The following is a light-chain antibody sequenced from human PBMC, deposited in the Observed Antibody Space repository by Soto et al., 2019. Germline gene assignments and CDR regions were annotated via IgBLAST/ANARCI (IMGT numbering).Light chain of an antibody. V-gene: IGLV2-23*02. J-gene: IGLJ2*01. CDR2: EVS. CDR3: CSYAGSSDVV. Sequence: QSALTQPASVSGSPGQSITISCTGTSSDVGSYNLVSWYQQHPGKAPKLMIYEVSKRPSGVSNRVSGSKSGNTASLTISGLQAEDEADYYCCSYAGSSDVVFGGGTNLTVL. CDR1: SSDVGSYNL.